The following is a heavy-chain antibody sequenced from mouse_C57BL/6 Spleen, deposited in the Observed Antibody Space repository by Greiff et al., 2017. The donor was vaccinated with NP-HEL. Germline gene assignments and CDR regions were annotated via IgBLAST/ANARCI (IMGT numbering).Heavy chain of an antibody. V-gene: IGHV2-2*01. J-gene: IGHJ4*01. Sequence: QVQLQQSGPGLVQPSQSLSITCTVSGFSLTSYGVHWVRQSPGKGLEWLGVIWSGGSTDYNAAFISRLSISKDNSKSQVFFKMNSLQADDTAIYYCARNHDYGGAMDYWGQGTSVTVSS. CDR3: ARNHDYGGAMDY. D-gene: IGHD2-4*01. CDR1: GFSLTSYG. CDR2: IWSGGST.